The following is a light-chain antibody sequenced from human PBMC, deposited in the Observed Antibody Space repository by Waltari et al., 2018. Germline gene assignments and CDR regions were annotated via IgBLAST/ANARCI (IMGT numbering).Light chain of an antibody. J-gene: IGLJ3*02. Sequence: QSALTQPASVSGSPGQSITISCTGTSSDVGFYDFVSWFQQHPGKAPKVMIYKGNNRPSGVFNGFSGSKSANTASLTISGLQAEDEADYYCSSYTRRSYWVFGGGTQLTVL. CDR2: KGN. CDR3: SSYTRRSYWV. V-gene: IGLV2-14*01. CDR1: SSDVGFYDF.